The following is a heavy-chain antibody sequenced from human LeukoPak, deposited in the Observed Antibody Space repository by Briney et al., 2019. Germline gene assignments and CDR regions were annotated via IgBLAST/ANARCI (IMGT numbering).Heavy chain of an antibody. J-gene: IGHJ4*02. CDR1: GYRFSTSD. CDR2: IASTGET. V-gene: IGHV3-13*01. D-gene: IGHD3-16*01. Sequence: GESLRLSCAASGYRFSTSDMHWVRQGSGRGLEWVSSIASTGETYYAPSVKGRFTISRENAKNSLYLQMNSLRGGDTAIYHCVRGGEIGLDYWGQGTLVTVSS. CDR3: VRGGEIGLDY.